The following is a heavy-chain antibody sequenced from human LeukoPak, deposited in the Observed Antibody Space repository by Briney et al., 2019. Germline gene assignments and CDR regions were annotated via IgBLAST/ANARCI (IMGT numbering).Heavy chain of an antibody. V-gene: IGHV4-38-2*02. J-gene: IGHJ4*02. Sequence: PSETLSLTCTVSGYSISSGYYWGWIRQPPGKGLEWIGSIYHSGSTYYNPPLKSRVTISVDTSKNQFSLKLSSVTAADTAVYYCARELPYSGNPFDYWGQGTLVTVSS. D-gene: IGHD2-15*01. CDR1: GYSISSGYY. CDR3: ARELPYSGNPFDY. CDR2: IYHSGST.